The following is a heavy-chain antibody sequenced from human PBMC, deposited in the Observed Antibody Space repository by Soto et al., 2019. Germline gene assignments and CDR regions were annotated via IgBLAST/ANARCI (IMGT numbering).Heavy chain of an antibody. V-gene: IGHV1-3*01. Sequence: ASVKVSCKTSGYSFTKYGLHWVRQAPGQRLEWMGWINPGNGDTKYSQKFQGRVTITRDTSATTAYMELSSLRSEDSAVFYCARTDCSSTSCYNFYYYGLDVCGQVTSFT. CDR3: ARTDCSSTSCYNFYYYGLDV. J-gene: IGHJ6*01. D-gene: IGHD2-2*01. CDR2: INPGNGDT. CDR1: GYSFTKYG.